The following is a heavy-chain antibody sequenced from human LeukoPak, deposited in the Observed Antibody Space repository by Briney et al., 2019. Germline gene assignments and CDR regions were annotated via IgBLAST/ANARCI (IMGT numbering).Heavy chain of an antibody. Sequence: KPSETLSLTCTVSGGSIRSYYWSWIRQPPGKGLEWIGYIYYSGSTNYNPSLKSRVTMSVDTPKNQLSLRLTSVTAADTAVYYCARERGYSAYDYVIDSPSDYWGQGTLVTVSS. V-gene: IGHV4-59*01. CDR1: GGSIRSYY. J-gene: IGHJ4*02. CDR2: IYYSGST. D-gene: IGHD5-12*01. CDR3: ARERGYSAYDYVIDSPSDY.